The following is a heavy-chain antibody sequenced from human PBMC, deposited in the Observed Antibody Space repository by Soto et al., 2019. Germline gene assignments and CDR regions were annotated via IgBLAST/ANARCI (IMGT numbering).Heavy chain of an antibody. CDR1: GFTFSSYW. V-gene: IGHV3-7*01. J-gene: IGHJ4*02. CDR2: IKQDGSEK. Sequence: PGGSLRLSCAASGFTFSSYWMSWVRQAPGKGLEWVANIKQDGSEKYYVDSVKGRFTISRDNAKNSLYLQMNSLRAEDTAVYYCARGPGYYYDSSGYSPEDYWGQGTLVTVSS. D-gene: IGHD3-22*01. CDR3: ARGPGYYYDSSGYSPEDY.